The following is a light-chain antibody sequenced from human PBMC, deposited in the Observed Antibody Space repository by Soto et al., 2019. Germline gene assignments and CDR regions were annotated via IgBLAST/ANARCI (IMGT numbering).Light chain of an antibody. V-gene: IGKV3-15*01. Sequence: IVMTQSPATLSVTPGARATLSCRASQSIGSNLAWYQQKPGQAPRLLLHRTSTRATGIPARFSGSGSGTQFTLTISSLQSEDSAVYYCVQNNSWYTFGQGTKLEV. CDR2: RTS. CDR1: QSIGSN. J-gene: IGKJ2*01. CDR3: VQNNSWYT.